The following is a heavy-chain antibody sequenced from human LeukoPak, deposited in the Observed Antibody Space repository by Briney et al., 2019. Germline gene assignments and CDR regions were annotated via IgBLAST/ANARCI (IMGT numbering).Heavy chain of an antibody. J-gene: IGHJ4*02. CDR1: GFSFSPYS. V-gene: IGHV3-48*01. CDR2: ISSSSSTI. D-gene: IGHD5-24*01. CDR3: AKGAGGSYGLYYFDY. Sequence: GGSLRLSCEASGFSFSPYSMNWVRQAPGKGLEWISFISSSSSTIYYADSVRGRFTISRDNDKKSLYLQMNSLRAEDTAVYYCAKGAGGSYGLYYFDYWGQGTLVTVSS.